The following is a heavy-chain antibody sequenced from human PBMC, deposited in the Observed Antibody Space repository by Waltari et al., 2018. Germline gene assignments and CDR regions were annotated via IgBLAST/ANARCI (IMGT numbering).Heavy chain of an antibody. Sequence: VLLVQSGAVVLKPGASVKVSCKASGYPSSSSAIHWVRRATGHGLVWVGWMSTNSGNTGDAQKVQCRGTMTRNTTKSTAYMELSRLGAEDTAEYYGAGGFGEVVTADQPSDDYWGQGTLVTVSS. CDR3: AGGFGEVVTADQPSDDY. J-gene: IGHJ4*02. D-gene: IGHD2-15*01. CDR1: GYPSSSSA. CDR2: MSTNSGNT. V-gene: IGHV1-8*01.